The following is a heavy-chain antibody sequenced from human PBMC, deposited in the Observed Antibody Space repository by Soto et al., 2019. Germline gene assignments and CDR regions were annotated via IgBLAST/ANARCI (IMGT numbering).Heavy chain of an antibody. D-gene: IGHD2-2*01. J-gene: IGHJ5*02. CDR2: ISYAGSNK. Sequence: QVQLVESGGGVVQPGRSLRLYCAASGFTFSSYGMHWVRQAPGKGLEWVAVISYAGSNKYYADSVKGRFTISRDNSKNTLYLQMNSLRAEDTAVYYCAKDNCISTSCYRLYNWFDPWGQGTLVTVSS. CDR1: GFTFSSYG. V-gene: IGHV3-30*18. CDR3: AKDNCISTSCYRLYNWFDP.